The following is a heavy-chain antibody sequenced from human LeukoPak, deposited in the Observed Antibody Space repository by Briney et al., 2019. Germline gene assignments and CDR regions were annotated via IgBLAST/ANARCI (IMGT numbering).Heavy chain of an antibody. Sequence: KSSETLSLTCTVSGGSISSYYWSWIRQPAGKGLEWIGRIYTSGSTNYNPSLKSRVTMSVDTSKNQFSLKLSSVTAADTAVYYCAGRIVGAYPYYYYGMDVWGQGTTVTVSS. CDR3: AGRIVGAYPYYYYGMDV. D-gene: IGHD1-26*01. CDR2: IYTSGST. J-gene: IGHJ6*02. V-gene: IGHV4-4*07. CDR1: GGSISSYY.